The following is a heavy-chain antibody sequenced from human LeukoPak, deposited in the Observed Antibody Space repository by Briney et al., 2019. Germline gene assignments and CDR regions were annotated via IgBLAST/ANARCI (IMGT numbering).Heavy chain of an antibody. Sequence: SQTLSLTCTVSGGSISSGSYYWSWIRQPAGKGPEWIGRIYTSGSTNYNPSLKSRVTISVDTSKNQFSLKLSSMTAADTAVYYCARVTSSGYYYYYMDVWGKGTTVTVSS. V-gene: IGHV4-61*02. CDR1: GGSISSGSYY. CDR3: ARVTSSGYYYYYMDV. D-gene: IGHD3-22*01. J-gene: IGHJ6*03. CDR2: IYTSGST.